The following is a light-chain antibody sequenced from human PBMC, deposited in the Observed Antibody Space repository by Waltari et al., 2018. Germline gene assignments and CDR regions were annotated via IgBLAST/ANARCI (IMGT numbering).Light chain of an antibody. CDR1: QSVLYSSNNKNY. CDR2: WAS. Sequence: DIVMTQSPDSLAVSLGGRATINCKSSQSVLYSSNNKNYLAWYQQKPGQPPKLLIYWASTRKSGVPDRFSGSGSGTDFTLTISSLQAEDVAVYYCQQYYSTPPYTFGQGTKLEIK. J-gene: IGKJ2*01. CDR3: QQYYSTPPYT. V-gene: IGKV4-1*01.